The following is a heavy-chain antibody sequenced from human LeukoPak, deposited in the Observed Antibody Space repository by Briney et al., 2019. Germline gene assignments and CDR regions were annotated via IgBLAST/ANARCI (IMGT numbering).Heavy chain of an antibody. CDR3: ARVPDYYGSGSYSLLFDY. D-gene: IGHD3-10*01. CDR2: TNAYNGNT. CDR1: GCTFTRYR. V-gene: IGHV1-18*04. J-gene: IGHJ4*02. Sequence: GSGVKLSCQCCGCTFTRYRMGWVRQARAQGLEWVGWTNAYNGNTNYTQKLHGRVTMTTDTSTSTAYMELRSLRSDDTAVYYCARVPDYYGSGSYSLLFDYWGQGTLVTVSS.